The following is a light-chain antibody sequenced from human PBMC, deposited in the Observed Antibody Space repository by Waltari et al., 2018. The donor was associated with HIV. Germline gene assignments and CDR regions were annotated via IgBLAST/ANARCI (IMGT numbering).Light chain of an antibody. Sequence: DIQMTQSPSSLSASVGDRVIITCRASQSISTYLNWYQQKPGKAPTLLIYAASNLQSGVPSGFRGGGSGTDFSLTISSLQPEDFATYYCQQGYSSPYTFGQGTKVEIK. CDR1: QSISTY. CDR2: AAS. CDR3: QQGYSSPYT. V-gene: IGKV1-39*01. J-gene: IGKJ2*01.